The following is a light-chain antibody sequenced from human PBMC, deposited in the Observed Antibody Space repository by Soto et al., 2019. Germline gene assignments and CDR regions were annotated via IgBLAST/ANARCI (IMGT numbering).Light chain of an antibody. V-gene: IGLV3-21*04. J-gene: IGLJ7*01. Sequence: SYELTQPPSVSGAPGKTARITCGGNNIGSKSVHWYQQKPGQAPVLVIYYDSDRPSGIPERFSGSNSGNTATLTISRVEAGDEADYYCQVWDSSSDAVFGGGTQLTVL. CDR3: QVWDSSSDAV. CDR2: YDS. CDR1: NIGSKS.